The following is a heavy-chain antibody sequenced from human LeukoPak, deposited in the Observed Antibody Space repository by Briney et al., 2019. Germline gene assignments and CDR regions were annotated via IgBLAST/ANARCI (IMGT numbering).Heavy chain of an antibody. V-gene: IGHV3-23*01. CDR2: ISGSGGST. CDR1: GFTFSSYA. J-gene: IGHJ4*02. CDR3: ANTAWGWDIVVVPADY. Sequence: GGSLRLSCAASGFTFSSYAMSWVRQAPGKGLEWVSAISGSGGSTYYADSVKGRFTISRDNSKNTLYLQMNSLRAEDTAVYYCANTAWGWDIVVVPADYWGQGTLVTVSS. D-gene: IGHD2-2*01.